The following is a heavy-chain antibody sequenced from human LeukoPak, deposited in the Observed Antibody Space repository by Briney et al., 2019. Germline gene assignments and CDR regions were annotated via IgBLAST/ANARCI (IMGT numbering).Heavy chain of an antibody. V-gene: IGHV3-21*01. CDR2: ISSSSSYI. Sequence: GGSLRLSCAASGFTFSSYSMNWVRQAPGKGLEWVSSISSSSSYIYYADSVKGRFTISRDNAKNPLYLQMNSLRDDDTAVYYCARDIPVGPWGQGTLVTVSS. CDR1: GFTFSSYS. D-gene: IGHD2-8*02. CDR3: ARDIPVGP. J-gene: IGHJ5*02.